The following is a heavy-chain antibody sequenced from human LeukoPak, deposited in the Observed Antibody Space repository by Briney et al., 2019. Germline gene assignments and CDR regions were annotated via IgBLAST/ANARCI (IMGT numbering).Heavy chain of an antibody. V-gene: IGHV3-21*01. Sequence: GGSLRLSCAASGFTFSSYSMNWVRQAPGKGLEWVSSISSSSSYIYYADSVKGRFTISRDNAKNSLYLQMNSLRAEDTAVYYCAREADHYYHDSSGYNAFDYWGQGTLVTVSS. D-gene: IGHD3-22*01. CDR1: GFTFSSYS. CDR2: ISSSSSYI. CDR3: AREADHYYHDSSGYNAFDY. J-gene: IGHJ4*02.